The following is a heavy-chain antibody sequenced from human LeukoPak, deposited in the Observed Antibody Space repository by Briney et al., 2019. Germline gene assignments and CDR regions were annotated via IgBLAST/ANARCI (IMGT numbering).Heavy chain of an antibody. V-gene: IGHV3-11*04. J-gene: IGHJ4*02. CDR1: GFPFSDYY. CDR3: ARSSHPIAAANFDY. Sequence: PGGSLRLSCAASGFPFSDYYMSWIRQAPGKGLEWVSYISSSGSTIYYAESVKGRFTISRDNAKNSLYLQMNSLRAEDTAVYYCARSSHPIAAANFDYWGQGTLVTVSS. D-gene: IGHD6-13*01. CDR2: ISSSGSTI.